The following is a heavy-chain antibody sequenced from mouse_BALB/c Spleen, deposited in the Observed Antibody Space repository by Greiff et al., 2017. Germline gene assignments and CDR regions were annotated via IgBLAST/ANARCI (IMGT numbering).Heavy chain of an antibody. J-gene: IGHJ1*01. CDR1: GFAFSSYD. CDR2: ISSGGGST. CDR3: ARGYFDV. V-gene: IGHV5-12-1*01. Sequence: EVQLVESGGGLVKPGGSLKLSCAASGFAFSSYDMSWVRQTPEKRLEWVAYISSGGGSTYYPDTVKGRFTISRDNAKNTLYLQMSSLKSEDTAMYYCARGYFDVWGAGTTVTVSS.